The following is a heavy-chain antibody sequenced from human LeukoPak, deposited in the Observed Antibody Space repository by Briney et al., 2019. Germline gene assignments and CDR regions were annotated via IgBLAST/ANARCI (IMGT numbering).Heavy chain of an antibody. CDR2: IWYDGSNK. CDR3: ARDPPLIVGATTVDY. Sequence: PGGSLRLSCAASGFTFSSYGMHWVRQAPGKGLEWVAVIWYDGSNKYYADSVKGRFTISRDNSKNSLYLQMNSLRAEDTAVYYCARDPPLIVGATTVDYWGQGTLVTVSS. CDR1: GFTFSSYG. D-gene: IGHD1-26*01. V-gene: IGHV3-33*01. J-gene: IGHJ4*02.